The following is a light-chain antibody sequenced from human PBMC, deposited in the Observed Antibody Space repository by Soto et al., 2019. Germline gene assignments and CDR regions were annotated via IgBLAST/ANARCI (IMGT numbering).Light chain of an antibody. CDR2: DAS. CDR3: QQSFSAPRT. Sequence: DIQMTQSPSSLSASVGDRVTVTCRASQSIGRYLNWYQQKPGKAPKPLIYDASSLQTGVPSRFSGNESGTDFTLTINSLQPEDFATYYCQQSFSAPRTFGRGTKVDIK. CDR1: QSIGRY. J-gene: IGKJ2*01. V-gene: IGKV1-39*01.